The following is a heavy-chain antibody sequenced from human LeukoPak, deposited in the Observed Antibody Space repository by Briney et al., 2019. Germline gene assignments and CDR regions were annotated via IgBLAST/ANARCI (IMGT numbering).Heavy chain of an antibody. V-gene: IGHV3-21*01. D-gene: IGHD4-17*01. CDR2: ISSSSSYI. CDR1: GFSFSNYA. CDR3: ARAGGGDYVQYYFDY. Sequence: GGSLRLSCADSGFSFSNYAMSWVRQAPGKGLEWVSSISSSSSYIYYADSVKGRFTISRDNAKNSLYLQMNSLRAEDTAVYYCARAGGGDYVQYYFDYWGQGTLVTVSS. J-gene: IGHJ4*02.